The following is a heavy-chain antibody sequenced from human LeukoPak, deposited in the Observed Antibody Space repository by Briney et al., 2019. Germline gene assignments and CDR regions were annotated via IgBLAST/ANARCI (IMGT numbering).Heavy chain of an antibody. Sequence: PSETLSLTCTVSGGSISSYYWSWIRQPAGKGLEWIGRIYTSGSTNYNPSLKSRVTMSVDTSKNQFSLKLSSVTAADTAVYYCARDGSFELRYGMDVWGQGTTVTVSS. J-gene: IGHJ6*02. CDR2: IYTSGST. D-gene: IGHD3-10*01. CDR3: ARDGSFELRYGMDV. V-gene: IGHV4-4*07. CDR1: GGSISSYY.